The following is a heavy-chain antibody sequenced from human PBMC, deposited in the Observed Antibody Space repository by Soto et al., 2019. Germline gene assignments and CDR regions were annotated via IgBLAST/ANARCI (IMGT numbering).Heavy chain of an antibody. D-gene: IGHD1-26*01. V-gene: IGHV4-34*01. Sequence: QVQLQQWGAGLLKPSETLSLTCAVYGGSFSGYYWSWIRQPPGKGLEWIGEINHSGSTNYNPSLMSCATRSVYTSSYHFSLKLSSVTAPDTAVYYCAPSSWDYYYGMDVWGQGTTVTVSS. CDR2: INHSGST. J-gene: IGHJ6*02. CDR3: APSSWDYYYGMDV. CDR1: GGSFSGYY.